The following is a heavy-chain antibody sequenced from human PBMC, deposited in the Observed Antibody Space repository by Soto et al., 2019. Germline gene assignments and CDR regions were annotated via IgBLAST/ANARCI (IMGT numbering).Heavy chain of an antibody. D-gene: IGHD1-26*01. CDR3: AGERSALPGARDAMDV. Sequence: GGSLRLSCAASGFNFNTYSMNWVRQTPGKGLQWVSFISASGAYKYYADSVRGRFTISRDNAKKSVFLEMNSLTADDTAIYYCAGERSALPGARDAMDVWGQGTTVTVSS. CDR1: GFNFNTYS. V-gene: IGHV3-21*01. CDR2: ISASGAYK. J-gene: IGHJ6*02.